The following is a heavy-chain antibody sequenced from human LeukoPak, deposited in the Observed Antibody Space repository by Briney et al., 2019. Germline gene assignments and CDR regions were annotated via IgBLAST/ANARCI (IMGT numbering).Heavy chain of an antibody. CDR3: ATSYSGSHYAMDV. V-gene: IGHV3-66*01. CDR1: GFTVSSNY. D-gene: IGHD1-26*01. J-gene: IGHJ6*02. Sequence: GGSLRLSCAASGFTVSSNYMSWVRQAPGKGLEWVSVIYSGGSTYYADSVKGRFTISRDNSKNTLYLQMNSLRAEDTAVYYCATSYSGSHYAMDVWGQGTTVTVSS. CDR2: IYSGGST.